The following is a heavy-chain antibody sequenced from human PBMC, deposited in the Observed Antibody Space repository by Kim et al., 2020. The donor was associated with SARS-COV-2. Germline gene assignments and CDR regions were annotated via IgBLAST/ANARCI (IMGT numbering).Heavy chain of an antibody. V-gene: IGHV7-4-1*02. CDR3: ARGYSSSPGAFDI. Sequence: YAQGFTGRFVCSLDTSVSTAYLQISSLKAEDTAVYYCARGYSSSPGAFDIWGQGTMVTVSS. J-gene: IGHJ3*02. D-gene: IGHD6-13*01.